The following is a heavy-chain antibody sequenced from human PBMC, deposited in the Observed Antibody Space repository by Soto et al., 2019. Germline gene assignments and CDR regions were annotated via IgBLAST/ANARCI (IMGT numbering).Heavy chain of an antibody. V-gene: IGHV3-23*01. D-gene: IGHD2-2*01. CDR3: AKVGAIVPAAMYGHMDV. Sequence: GGSLRLSCAASGFTFSSYAMSWVRQAPGKGLEWVSAISGSGGSTYYADSVKGRFTISRDNSKNTLYLQMNSLRAEDTAVYYCAKVGAIVPAAMYGHMDVWGKGTTVTVSS. CDR1: GFTFSSYA. J-gene: IGHJ6*03. CDR2: ISGSGGST.